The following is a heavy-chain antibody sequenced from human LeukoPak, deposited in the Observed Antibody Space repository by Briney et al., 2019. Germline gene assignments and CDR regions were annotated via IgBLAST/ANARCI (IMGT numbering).Heavy chain of an antibody. V-gene: IGHV5-51*01. J-gene: IGHJ3*02. Sequence: GESLKISCKGSGYSFTSYWIAWVRQMPGKGLEWMGILYPGDSDTRYSPSFQGQVTISADRSVTTAYLQWSSLKASNTAMYYCARLYLPYTSAWYGSAFDIWGQGTMVTVSS. CDR2: LYPGDSDT. D-gene: IGHD6-13*01. CDR1: GYSFTSYW. CDR3: ARLYLPYTSAWYGSAFDI.